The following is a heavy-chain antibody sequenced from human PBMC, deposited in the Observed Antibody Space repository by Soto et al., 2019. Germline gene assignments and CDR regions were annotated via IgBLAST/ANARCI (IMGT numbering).Heavy chain of an antibody. CDR1: GYTFTSYY. CDR3: ARDYYDSSGYGYIDY. Sequence: ASVKVSCKASGYTFTSYYMHWVRQAPGQGLEWMGIINPSGGSTSYAQKFQGRVTMTRDTSTSTVYMELSSLRSEDTAVYHCARDYYDSSGYGYIDYWGQGTLVTVSS. CDR2: INPSGGST. V-gene: IGHV1-46*01. J-gene: IGHJ4*02. D-gene: IGHD3-22*01.